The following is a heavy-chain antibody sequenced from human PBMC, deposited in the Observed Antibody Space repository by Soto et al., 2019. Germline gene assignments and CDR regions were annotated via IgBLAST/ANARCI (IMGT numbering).Heavy chain of an antibody. CDR3: ARGVYYYYYGMDV. CDR2: INAGNGST. J-gene: IGHJ6*02. Sequence: ASVKVSCKASGYTFTSYAMHWVRQAPGQRLEWMGWINAGNGSTKYSQKFQGRDTITRDTSASTAYMELSSLRSEDTAVYYCARGVYYYYYGMDVWGQGTTVTVSS. CDR1: GYTFTSYA. V-gene: IGHV1-3*01.